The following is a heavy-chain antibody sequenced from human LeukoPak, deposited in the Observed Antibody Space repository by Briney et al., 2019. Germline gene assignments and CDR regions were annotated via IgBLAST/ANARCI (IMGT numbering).Heavy chain of an antibody. CDR1: GGSFSGYY. V-gene: IGHV4-34*01. CDR3: ARDRYYYDSSGYSSIDY. Sequence: PSKTLSLTCAVYGGSFSGYYWSWIRQPPGKGLEWIGEINHSGSTNYNPSLKSRVTMSVDTSKNQFSLKLSSVTAADTAVYYCARDRYYYDSSGYSSIDYWGQGTLVTVSS. CDR2: INHSGST. D-gene: IGHD3-22*01. J-gene: IGHJ4*02.